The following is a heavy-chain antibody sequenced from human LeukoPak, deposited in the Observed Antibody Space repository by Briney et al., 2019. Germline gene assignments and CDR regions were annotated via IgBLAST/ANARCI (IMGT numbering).Heavy chain of an antibody. CDR1: GGTFSSYA. CDR2: IIPILGTA. Sequence: GASVKVSCKASGGTFSSYAISWVRQAPGQGLEWMGRIIPILGTANYAQKFQGRVTITADKSTSTAYMELSSLRSEDTAVYYCAREVAATQHRYFDYWGQGTLVTVSS. J-gene: IGHJ4*02. D-gene: IGHD2-15*01. CDR3: AREVAATQHRYFDY. V-gene: IGHV1-69*04.